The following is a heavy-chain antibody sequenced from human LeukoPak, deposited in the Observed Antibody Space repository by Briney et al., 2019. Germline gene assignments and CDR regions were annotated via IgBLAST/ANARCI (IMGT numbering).Heavy chain of an antibody. J-gene: IGHJ5*02. V-gene: IGHV3-7*01. CDR3: ARDYYGSGSYGWFDP. D-gene: IGHD3-10*01. CDR2: IKQDGSEK. CDR1: RFTFSRYW. Sequence: PGGSLRLSCAASRFTFSRYWMSWVRQAPGKGLEWVANIKQDGSEKYYVDSVKGRFTISRDNAKNSLYLQMNSLRAEDTAVYYCARDYYGSGSYGWFDPWGQGTLVTVSS.